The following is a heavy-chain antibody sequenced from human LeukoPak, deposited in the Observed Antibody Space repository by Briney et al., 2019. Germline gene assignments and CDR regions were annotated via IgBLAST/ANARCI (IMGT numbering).Heavy chain of an antibody. D-gene: IGHD6-19*01. V-gene: IGHV3-48*03. Sequence: GGSLRLSCATSGFTFSSYEMNWVRQAPGKGLEWVSYISSGGSTIYYADSVKGRFTISRDNAKNSLYLQMNSLRAEDTAVYYCAREWKQGLVPSYYHYGMDVWGKGTTVTVSS. J-gene: IGHJ6*04. CDR3: AREWKQGLVPSYYHYGMDV. CDR1: GFTFSSYE. CDR2: ISSGGSTI.